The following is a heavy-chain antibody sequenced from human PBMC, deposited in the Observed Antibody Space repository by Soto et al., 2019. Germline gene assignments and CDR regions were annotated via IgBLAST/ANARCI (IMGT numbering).Heavy chain of an antibody. V-gene: IGHV3-72*01. Sequence: EVQLAESGGGLVQRGGSLRLSCAASGFTVSDHYMDWVRQAPGKGLEWVGRSRDKVHSHTTEYAASVKGRFTISRGDSENSLYLQMNSLKTEDTAVYYCARGVVSTGYFDYWGQGTLVTVSS. CDR1: GFTVSDHY. D-gene: IGHD5-12*01. J-gene: IGHJ4*02. CDR3: ARGVVSTGYFDY. CDR2: SRDKVHSHTT.